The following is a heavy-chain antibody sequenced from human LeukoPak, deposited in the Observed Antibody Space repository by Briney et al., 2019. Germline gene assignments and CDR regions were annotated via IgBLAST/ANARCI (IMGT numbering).Heavy chain of an antibody. J-gene: IGHJ6*03. CDR1: GGSIDSYY. CDR3: ARWAATYYYYYYMDV. CDR2: IYYTGST. D-gene: IGHD5-24*01. V-gene: IGHV4-59*01. Sequence: PSETLSLTCTVSGGSIDSYYWSWIRQPPGKGLEWIGCIYYTGSTEYHPSLKSRVTISLDTSKNQFSLKLTSVTAADTAVYYCARWAATYYYYYYMDVWGKGTTVTVSS.